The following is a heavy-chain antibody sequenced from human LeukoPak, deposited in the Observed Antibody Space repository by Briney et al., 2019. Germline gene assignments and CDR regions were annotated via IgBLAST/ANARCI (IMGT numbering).Heavy chain of an antibody. CDR2: ISYDGSNK. Sequence: HPGGSLRLSCAASGFTFSSYGMHWVRQAPGKGLEWVAVISYDGSNKYYADSVKGRFTISRDNSKNTLYLQMNSLRAEDTAVYYCARDKRYCSSTSCYRWFDPWGQGTLVTVSS. V-gene: IGHV3-30*03. J-gene: IGHJ5*02. CDR1: GFTFSSYG. CDR3: ARDKRYCSSTSCYRWFDP. D-gene: IGHD2-2*01.